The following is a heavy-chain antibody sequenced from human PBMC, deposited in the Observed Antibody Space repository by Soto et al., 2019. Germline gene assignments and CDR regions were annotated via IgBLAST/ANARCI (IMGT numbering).Heavy chain of an antibody. J-gene: IGHJ4*02. Sequence: ASVTVSCKVSGYTLTELSMHWVRQAPGKGLEWMRGFDPEDGETIYAQKYQGRVTMTEDTSTDTAYMELSSLRSEDTAVYYCATDRTAVAGTPRLDYWGQGTLVTVSS. CDR2: FDPEDGET. CDR1: GYTLTELS. V-gene: IGHV1-24*01. CDR3: ATDRTAVAGTPRLDY. D-gene: IGHD6-19*01.